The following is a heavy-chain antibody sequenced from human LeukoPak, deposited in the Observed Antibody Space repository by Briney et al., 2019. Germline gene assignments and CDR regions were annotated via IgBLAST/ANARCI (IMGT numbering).Heavy chain of an antibody. CDR1: GYTFTGYY. CDR2: INPNSGGT. J-gene: IGHJ4*02. Sequence: ASVKVSCKASGYTFTGYYMHWVRQAPGQGLEWMGWINPNSGGTNYARKFQGRVTMTRDTSISTAYMELSRLRSDDTAVYYCARDRVNEPFDYWGQGTLVTVSS. D-gene: IGHD4-23*01. CDR3: ARDRVNEPFDY. V-gene: IGHV1-2*02.